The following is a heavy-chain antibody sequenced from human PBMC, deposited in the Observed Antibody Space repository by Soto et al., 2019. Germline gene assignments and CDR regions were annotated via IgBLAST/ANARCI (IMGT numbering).Heavy chain of an antibody. CDR1: GFTFSNYG. J-gene: IGHJ4*02. D-gene: IGHD6-13*01. CDR2: VSPAGST. V-gene: IGHV3-23*01. Sequence: EVQLLESGGGLVQPGGSLRLSCAASGFTFSNYGMNWIRLAPGEGLEWVSTVSPAGSTFYADAVRGRFTTSRDNSKSTVDLQMNGLRVDDTAIYYCVRSWAYWGRGTVVTVSS. CDR3: VRSWAY.